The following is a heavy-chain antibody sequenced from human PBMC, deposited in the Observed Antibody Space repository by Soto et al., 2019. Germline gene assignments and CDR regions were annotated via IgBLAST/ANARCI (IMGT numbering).Heavy chain of an antibody. J-gene: IGHJ6*03. CDR2: ISSSGSII. V-gene: IGHV3-11*01. D-gene: IGHD3-3*01. Sequence: QVQLVESGGGLVKPGGSLRLSCAASEFTFSDYYMSWIRQAPGKGLEWVSYISSSGSIINYADSVKGRFTISRDNAKNSLYLQMQSLRAEDTAVYYCAREVTLWSGSLVGPGYNYYMDDWGKGTTVTVSS. CDR1: EFTFSDYY. CDR3: AREVTLWSGSLVGPGYNYYMDD.